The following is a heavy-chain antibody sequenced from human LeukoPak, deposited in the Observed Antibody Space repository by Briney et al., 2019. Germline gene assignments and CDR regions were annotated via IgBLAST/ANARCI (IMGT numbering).Heavy chain of an antibody. J-gene: IGHJ6*02. CDR3: ARFGVPYGVDV. V-gene: IGHV3-7*04. D-gene: IGHD3-16*01. CDR2: IKPDGSEK. Sequence: GGSLRLSCAASGFTFSTYWMSWVRQAPGKGLEWVANIKPDGSEKDYVDSLKGRFTISRDNAKNSLYLQVNSLRAEDTAVYYCARFGVPYGVDVWGQGTTVTVSS. CDR1: GFTFSTYW.